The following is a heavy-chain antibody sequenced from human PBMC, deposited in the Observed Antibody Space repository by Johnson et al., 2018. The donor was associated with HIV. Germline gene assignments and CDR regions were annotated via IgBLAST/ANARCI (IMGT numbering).Heavy chain of an antibody. Sequence: QVQLVESGGGVVQPGRSLRLSCAASGFTFSSYAMHWVRQAQGKGLEWVAVISYDGSNKYYADSVKGRFTISRDNSKNTLYLQMNSLRAEDTAVYYCARDGTFGYGDYVGRAFDIWGQGTLVTVSS. D-gene: IGHD4-17*01. V-gene: IGHV3-30-3*01. CDR3: ARDGTFGYGDYVGRAFDI. CDR2: ISYDGSNK. J-gene: IGHJ3*02. CDR1: GFTFSSYA.